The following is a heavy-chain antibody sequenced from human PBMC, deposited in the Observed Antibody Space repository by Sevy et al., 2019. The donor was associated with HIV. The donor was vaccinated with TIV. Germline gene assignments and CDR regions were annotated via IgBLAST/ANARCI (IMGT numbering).Heavy chain of an antibody. Sequence: KQSQSLSLTCAVYGGSFSGYYWSWIRQPPGKGLEWIGEINHSGSTNYNPSLKSRVTISVDTSKNQFSLKLSSVTAADTAVYYCARGEEYSSSPNWFDPWGQGTLVTVSS. D-gene: IGHD6-6*01. J-gene: IGHJ5*02. CDR3: ARGEEYSSSPNWFDP. CDR1: GGSFSGYY. V-gene: IGHV4-34*01. CDR2: INHSGST.